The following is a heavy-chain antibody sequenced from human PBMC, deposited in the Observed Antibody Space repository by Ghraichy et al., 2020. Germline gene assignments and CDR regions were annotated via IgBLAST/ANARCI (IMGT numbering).Heavy chain of an antibody. CDR3: TTGLLEWLLQKPNLYGMDV. D-gene: IGHD3-3*01. Sequence: GESLNISCAASGFTFSNAWMSWVRQAPGKGLEWVGRIKSKTDGGTTDYAAPVKGRFTISRDDSKNTLYLQMNSLKTEDTAVYYCTTGLLEWLLQKPNLYGMDVWGQGTTVTVSS. CDR2: IKSKTDGGTT. V-gene: IGHV3-15*01. CDR1: GFTFSNAW. J-gene: IGHJ6*02.